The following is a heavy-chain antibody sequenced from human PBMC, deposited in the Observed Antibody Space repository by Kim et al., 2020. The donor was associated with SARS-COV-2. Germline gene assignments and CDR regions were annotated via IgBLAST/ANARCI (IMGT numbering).Heavy chain of an antibody. V-gene: IGHV3-7*01. CDR2: GSEN. D-gene: IGHD1-1*01. J-gene: IGHJ4*02. Sequence: GSENFYADSVKGRFHIARDNGKNSLYLQMSSLRADDTAVYHCARGGSWTFDCGGRGTLVTVSS. CDR3: ARGGSWTFDC.